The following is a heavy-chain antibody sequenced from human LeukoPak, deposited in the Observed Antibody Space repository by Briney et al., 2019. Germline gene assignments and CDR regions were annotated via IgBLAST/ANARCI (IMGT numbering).Heavy chain of an antibody. D-gene: IGHD3-10*01. CDR3: AKHDYYGSGSYSAIVY. CDR1: GLTLSAYW. CDR2: INNDGSDT. Sequence: GGSLRLSCAASGLTLSAYWMYWVRQAPGKGPVWVSFINNDGSDTNYADSVKGRFTVSRDNAENTLYLQMNSLRAEDTAVYYCAKHDYYGSGSYSAIVYWGQGTLVTVSS. J-gene: IGHJ4*02. V-gene: IGHV3-74*01.